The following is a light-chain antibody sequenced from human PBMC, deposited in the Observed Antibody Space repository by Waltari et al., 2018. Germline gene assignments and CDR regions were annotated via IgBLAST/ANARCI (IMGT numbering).Light chain of an antibody. CDR1: QAISRS. J-gene: IGKJ5*01. CDR2: EAS. CDR3: QHFYSYPSG. Sequence: AIQLTQSPSSFSSSVGARVTLTCRASQAISRSVAWFQQKPGKVPKLLIFEASDLEDGVPSRFSGSGGGTRFTLTISSLQPEDFATYYCQHFYSYPSGFGQGTRLEIK. V-gene: IGKV1-13*02.